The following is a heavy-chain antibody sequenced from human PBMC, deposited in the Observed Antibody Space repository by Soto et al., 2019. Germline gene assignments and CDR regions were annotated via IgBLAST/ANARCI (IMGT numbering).Heavy chain of an antibody. CDR2: INEDGNVK. J-gene: IGHJ3*01. CDR1: GFTFSSYW. CDR3: ASDRSPIAKTIFYDALDF. D-gene: IGHD1-26*01. V-gene: IGHV3-7*01. Sequence: GESLKISCVVSGFTFSSYWMTWVRLTPGKGLEWVANINEDGNVKNYADSVGGRFSLSRDNSKNSVYLQMNSLRDEDTAVYYCASDRSPIAKTIFYDALDFWGQGTMVTVSS.